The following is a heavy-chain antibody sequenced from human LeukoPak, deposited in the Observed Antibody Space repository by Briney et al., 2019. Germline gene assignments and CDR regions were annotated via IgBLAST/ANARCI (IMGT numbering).Heavy chain of an antibody. J-gene: IGHJ5*02. CDR1: GGSTNTDY. CDR3: ARLVGANGGDWFDP. Sequence: SETLSLTCTVSGGSTNTDYWSWIWQPAGKGLEWLGRIYSSGSTYYNPSLKSRVTISVDTSKNQFSLKLSSVTAADTAVYYCARLVGANGGDWFDPWGQGTLVTVSS. CDR2: IYSSGST. V-gene: IGHV4-4*07. D-gene: IGHD1-26*01.